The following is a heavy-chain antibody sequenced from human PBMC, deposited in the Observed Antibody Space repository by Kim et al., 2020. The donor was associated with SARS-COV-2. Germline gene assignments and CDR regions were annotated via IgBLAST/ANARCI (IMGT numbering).Heavy chain of an antibody. Sequence: SETLSLTCTVSGGSISSSSYYWGWIRQPPGKGLEWIGSIYYSGSTYYNPSLKSRVTISVDTFKNQFSLKLSSVTAADTAVYYCARHQLLWFGESVENWFDPWGQGTLVTVSS. V-gene: IGHV4-39*01. D-gene: IGHD3-10*01. CDR1: GGSISSSSYY. J-gene: IGHJ5*02. CDR3: ARHQLLWFGESVENWFDP. CDR2: IYYSGST.